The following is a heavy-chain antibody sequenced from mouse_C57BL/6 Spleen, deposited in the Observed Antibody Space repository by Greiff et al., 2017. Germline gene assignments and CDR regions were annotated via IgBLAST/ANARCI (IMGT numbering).Heavy chain of an antibody. CDR2: IDPSDSYT. D-gene: IGHD1-1*01. V-gene: IGHV1-50*01. J-gene: IGHJ3*01. CDR1: GYTFTSYW. Sequence: QVQLQQPGAELVKPGASVKLSCKASGYTFTSYWMQWVKQRPGQGLEWIGEIDPSDSYTNYTQKFKGKATLTVDTSSSTAYMQLSSLTSEDSAVYYCARRDYGSWFAYWGQGTLVTVSA. CDR3: ARRDYGSWFAY.